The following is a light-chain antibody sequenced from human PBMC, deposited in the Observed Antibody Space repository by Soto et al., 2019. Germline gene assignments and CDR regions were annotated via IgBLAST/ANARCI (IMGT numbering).Light chain of an antibody. CDR2: DAS. J-gene: IGKJ5*01. CDR1: QGISSA. CDR3: QQFNSYPQA. V-gene: IGKV1-13*02. Sequence: AIQLTQSPSSLSASVGDRVTITCRASQGISSALAWYQQKPGKAPKLLIYDASSLESGVPSRFSDSGSGTDFTLTISSLQPEDFATYYCQQFNSYPQAFGQGTRLEIK.